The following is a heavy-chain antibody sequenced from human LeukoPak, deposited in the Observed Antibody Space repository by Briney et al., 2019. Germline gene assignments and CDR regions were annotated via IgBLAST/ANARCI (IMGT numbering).Heavy chain of an antibody. CDR3: ARQPAGRDFDY. V-gene: IGHV4-59*08. Sequence: SETLSLTCTVSSGSISSNYWSWIRKPPGKGPEWIGYIYYSGSTDYNPSLKSRVTISVDTSKNQFSLKLSSVTAADTAVYYCARQPAGRDFDYWGQGTLVTVSS. D-gene: IGHD6-13*01. CDR1: SGSISSNY. CDR2: IYYSGST. J-gene: IGHJ4*02.